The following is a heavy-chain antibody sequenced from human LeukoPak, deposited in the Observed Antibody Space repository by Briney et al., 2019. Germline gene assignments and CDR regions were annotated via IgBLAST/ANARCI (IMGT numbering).Heavy chain of an antibody. J-gene: IGHJ4*02. V-gene: IGHV5-51*01. CDR2: IYPGDSDT. CDR3: ARQGSYFDY. CDR1: GYSFTSYW. Sequence: GESLKISCKCSGYSFTSYWIAWVRQMPGKGLEWMGIIYPGDSDTRYSPSFQGQVTISADKSISTAYLQRSSLKASDTAIYYCARQGSYFDYWAQGTLVTVSS.